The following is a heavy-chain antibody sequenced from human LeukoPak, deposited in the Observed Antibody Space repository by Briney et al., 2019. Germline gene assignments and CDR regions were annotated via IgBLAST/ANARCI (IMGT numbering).Heavy chain of an antibody. CDR2: IRYDGSNK. Sequence: GGSLRLSCAASGFTFSSYGMHWVRQAPGKGLEWVAFIRYDGSNKYYADSVKGRFTISRGNSKNTLYLQMNSLRAEDTAVYYCAKDSGGGPGWGAFDIWGQGTMVTVSS. CDR1: GFTFSSYG. D-gene: IGHD2-15*01. J-gene: IGHJ3*02. V-gene: IGHV3-30*02. CDR3: AKDSGGGPGWGAFDI.